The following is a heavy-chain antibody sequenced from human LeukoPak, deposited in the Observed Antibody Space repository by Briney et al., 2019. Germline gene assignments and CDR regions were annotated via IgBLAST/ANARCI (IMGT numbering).Heavy chain of an antibody. J-gene: IGHJ4*02. D-gene: IGHD2/OR15-2a*01. Sequence: PGGSLRLSCAASGFTFSSYTMNWVRQAPGKGLEWVSYISTSSSTMYYADSVKGRFTISRDNAKNSLYLQMNSLRAEDTAVYYCVSDPGYFVGYWGQGTLVTVSS. V-gene: IGHV3-48*01. CDR2: ISTSSSTM. CDR1: GFTFSSYT. CDR3: VSDPGYFVGY.